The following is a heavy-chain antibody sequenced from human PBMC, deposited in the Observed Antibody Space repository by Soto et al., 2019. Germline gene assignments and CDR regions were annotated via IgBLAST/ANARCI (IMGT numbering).Heavy chain of an antibody. CDR1: GYTLTSYG. CDR3: ARDFGYCSGGSCRNWFDP. Sequence: GASVKVSCKASGYTLTSYGISWVRQAPGEGLEWMGWISAYNGNTNYAQKLQGRVTMTTDTSTSTAYMELRSLRSDDTAVYYCARDFGYCSGGSCRNWFDPWGQGTLVTVSS. J-gene: IGHJ5*01. CDR2: ISAYNGNT. D-gene: IGHD2-15*01. V-gene: IGHV1-18*04.